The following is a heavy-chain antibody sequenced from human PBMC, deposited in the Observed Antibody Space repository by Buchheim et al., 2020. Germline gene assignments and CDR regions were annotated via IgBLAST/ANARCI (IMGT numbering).Heavy chain of an antibody. CDR3: ARGGYSTDGSSDY. CDR2: INSDGGT. D-gene: IGHD5-24*01. V-gene: IGHV3-74*01. CDR1: GFTVSGYW. Sequence: EVHLVESGGGLVQPGGSLRLSCAASGFTVSGYWMHWVRHVPGQGLVWVSHINSDGGTNYADSVKGRFTISRDNAKNMVYLQMNSLRAEDTAIYYCARGGYSTDGSSDYWGQGTL. J-gene: IGHJ4*02.